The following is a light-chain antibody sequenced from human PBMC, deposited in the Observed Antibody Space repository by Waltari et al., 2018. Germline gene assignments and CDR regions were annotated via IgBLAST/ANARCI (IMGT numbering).Light chain of an antibody. J-gene: IGKJ1*01. V-gene: IGKV1-39*01. Sequence: DIQMTQSPSSLSASVGDRVTITCRASQSISTYLNWYQQKPGKAPKLLISDTSSLQSGVPSRFSGRGSETDFTLTISSLQAEDLATYYCQQSYSPLSTFGQGTKVEIK. CDR2: DTS. CDR1: QSISTY. CDR3: QQSYSPLST.